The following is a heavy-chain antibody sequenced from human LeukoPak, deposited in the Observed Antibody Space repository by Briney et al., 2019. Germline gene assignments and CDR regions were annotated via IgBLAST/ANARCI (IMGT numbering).Heavy chain of an antibody. CDR3: ARAYSGYDSPKKYYYYYYMDV. CDR2: INPNSGGT. CDR1: GYTFSGYY. J-gene: IGHJ6*03. D-gene: IGHD5-12*01. Sequence: ASVKVSCKASGYTFSGYYIHWVRQAPGHGLEWMGWINPNSGGTNYAQKFQGRVTLTRDTSINTAYMELSRLRSDDTAVYYCARAYSGYDSPKKYYYYYYMDVWGKGTTVTISS. V-gene: IGHV1-2*02.